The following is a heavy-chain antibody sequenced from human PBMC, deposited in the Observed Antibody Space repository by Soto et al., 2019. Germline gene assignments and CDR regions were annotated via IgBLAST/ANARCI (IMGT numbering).Heavy chain of an antibody. Sequence: GGSLRLSCAASGFTFSSYAMSWVRQAPGKGLEWVSAISGSGGSTYYADSVKGRFTISRDNSKNTLYLQMNSLRAEDTAVYYCAKNYSPWFGDLYQSFLVFDYWGQGTLVTVSS. CDR3: AKNYSPWFGDLYQSFLVFDY. CDR2: ISGSGGST. J-gene: IGHJ4*02. D-gene: IGHD3-10*01. V-gene: IGHV3-23*01. CDR1: GFTFSSYA.